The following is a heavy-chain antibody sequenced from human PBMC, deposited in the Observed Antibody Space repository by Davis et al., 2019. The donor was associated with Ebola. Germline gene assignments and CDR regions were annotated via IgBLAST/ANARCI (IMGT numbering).Heavy chain of an antibody. Sequence: GESLKISCAASGFTFSNYWMHWVRQAPGKGLVWVSRIKYDGSTTNYADSVKGRFTISRDNAKNTLYLQMNSLRAEDTAVYYCGRETGSMYYYGMDVWGQGTTVTVSS. CDR3: GRETGSMYYYGMDV. D-gene: IGHD1-1*01. V-gene: IGHV3-74*01. CDR2: IKYDGSTT. J-gene: IGHJ6*02. CDR1: GFTFSNYW.